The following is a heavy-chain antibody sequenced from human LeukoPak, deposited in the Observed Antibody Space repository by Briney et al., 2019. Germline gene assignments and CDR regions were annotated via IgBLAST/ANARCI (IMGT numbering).Heavy chain of an antibody. V-gene: IGHV4-34*01. D-gene: IGHD3-22*01. CDR1: GGSFSGYY. Sequence: TSETLSLTCAVYGGSFSGYYWSWIRQPPGKGLEWIGEINQSGSTNYNPSLKSRVTISVDTSKNQFSLKLSSVTAADTAVYYCARGSVTGDYYDSSGYFDYYYGMDVWGQGTTVTVSS. CDR3: ARGSVTGDYYDSSGYFDYYYGMDV. J-gene: IGHJ6*02. CDR2: INQSGST.